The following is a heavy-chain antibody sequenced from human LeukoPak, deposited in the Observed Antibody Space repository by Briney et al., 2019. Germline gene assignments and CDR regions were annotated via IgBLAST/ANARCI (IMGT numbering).Heavy chain of an antibody. CDR1: GYTFTSYD. V-gene: IGHV1-18*01. D-gene: IGHD6-13*01. J-gene: IGHJ4*02. Sequence: ASVTISCKASGYTFTSYDISWVRQAPGQGLEWMGWVSAYNGNTNFAQKFQGRVTMATDTSTSTAYMELRSLTSDDTAVYYCAREGGLAAAGYDYWGQGTLVTVSS. CDR2: VSAYNGNT. CDR3: AREGGLAAAGYDY.